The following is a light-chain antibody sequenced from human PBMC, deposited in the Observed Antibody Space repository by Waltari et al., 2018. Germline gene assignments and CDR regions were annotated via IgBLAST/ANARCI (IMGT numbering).Light chain of an antibody. CDR2: GAS. Sequence: EIVMTQSPATLSVSPGERANLSCRASQSVSSNLAWYQQKPGQAPRLLIYGASTRATGIPARFSGSGSGTEFTLTISSLQSEDCAVYYCQQYNNWPPWTFGQGTKVEIK. V-gene: IGKV3-15*01. J-gene: IGKJ1*01. CDR3: QQYNNWPPWT. CDR1: QSVSSN.